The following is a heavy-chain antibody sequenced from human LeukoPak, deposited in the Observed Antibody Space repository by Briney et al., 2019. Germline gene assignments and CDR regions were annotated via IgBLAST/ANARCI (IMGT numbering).Heavy chain of an antibody. V-gene: IGHV3-13*05. D-gene: IGHD3-9*01. J-gene: IGHJ6*04. CDR3: ARGDYYDILTGLVHYYGMDV. Sequence: GGSLRLSCAASGFTFSSYDMHWVRQATGKGLEWVSAIGTAGDPYYPGSVKGRFTISRENAKNPLYLQMNSLRAGDTAVYYCARGDYYDILTGLVHYYGMDVWGKGTTVTVSS. CDR1: GFTFSSYD. CDR2: IGTAGDP.